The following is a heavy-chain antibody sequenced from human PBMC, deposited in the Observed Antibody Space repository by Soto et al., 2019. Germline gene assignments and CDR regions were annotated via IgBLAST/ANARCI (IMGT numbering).Heavy chain of an antibody. CDR2: IIPIFGTA. CDR1: GGTLGCYS. V-gene: IGHV1-69*13. Sequence: ASVKVSCKASGGTLGCYSSSWVRQAHGQGLEWMGGIIPIFGTANYAQKLQGRVTITADESTSTAYMELSSLRSEDTAVYYCARPDDGDYDVNPPRNWGQGTLVTVSS. D-gene: IGHD4-17*01. J-gene: IGHJ4*02. CDR3: ARPDDGDYDVNPPRN.